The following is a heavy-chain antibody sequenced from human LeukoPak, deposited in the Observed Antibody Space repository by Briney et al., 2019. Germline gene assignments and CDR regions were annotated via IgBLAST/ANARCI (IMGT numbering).Heavy chain of an antibody. V-gene: IGHV3-7*01. CDR3: VRDADGGNSWFDS. J-gene: IGHJ5*01. Sequence: GGSLRLSCAASGFTFSTYWMTWVRQAPGKGLEWVATIKEDGSERYYGDPVKGRFTISRDNAENSLYLQMNSLRAEDTAVYYCVRDADGGNSWFDSWGQGTLVTVSS. D-gene: IGHD4-23*01. CDR1: GFTFSTYW. CDR2: IKEDGSER.